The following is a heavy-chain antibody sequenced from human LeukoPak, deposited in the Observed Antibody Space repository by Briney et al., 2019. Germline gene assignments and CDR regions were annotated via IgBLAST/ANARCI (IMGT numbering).Heavy chain of an antibody. CDR1: GYTLTELS. CDR2: FDPEDGEK. Sequence: ASVKVSCKVSGYTLTELSMHWVRQAPGKGREWMGGFDPEDGEKTYTQKFQGRVTMNADKSTDKAYMELSSLRSEDTAVYYCATELRSGYYISWGQGTLVTVSS. V-gene: IGHV1-24*01. D-gene: IGHD3-22*01. CDR3: ATELRSGYYIS. J-gene: IGHJ4*02.